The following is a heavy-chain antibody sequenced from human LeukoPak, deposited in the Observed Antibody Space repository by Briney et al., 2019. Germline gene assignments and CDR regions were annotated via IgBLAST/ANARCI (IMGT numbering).Heavy chain of an antibody. V-gene: IGHV3-74*01. CDR3: ARDANYHVSSDYYDAFDI. CDR2: INGDGSTS. J-gene: IGHJ3*02. D-gene: IGHD3-22*01. Sequence: GGSLRLSCAASGFTFYSYWMHWVRQAPGKGLEWVSCINGDGSTSNYADSVKGRFTISRDNTKNSLYLQMNSLRAEDTAVYYCARDANYHVSSDYYDAFDIWGQGTMVTVSS. CDR1: GFTFYSYW.